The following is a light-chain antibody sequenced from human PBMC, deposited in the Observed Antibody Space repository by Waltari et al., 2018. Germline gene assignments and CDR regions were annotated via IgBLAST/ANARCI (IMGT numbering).Light chain of an antibody. Sequence: HSALTLSPSASASHGQQTTTSHTRSSRDVGGKNYSCCFHQHPGKAPKLFIYDVSNRPSGVSNRFSASKSGNTASLIISGLQAEDEADYYCSSYTSSTTLLLIFGGGTKLTVL. CDR2: DVS. J-gene: IGLJ2*01. V-gene: IGLV2-14*03. CDR1: SRDVGGKNY. CDR3: SSYTSSTTLLLI.